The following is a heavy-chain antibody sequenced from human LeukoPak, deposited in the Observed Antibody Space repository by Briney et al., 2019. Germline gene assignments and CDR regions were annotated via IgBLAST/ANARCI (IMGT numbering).Heavy chain of an antibody. CDR1: GFTVSSNY. V-gene: IGHV3-53*01. D-gene: IGHD2-2*01. J-gene: IGHJ5*02. Sequence: GGSLRLSCAASGFTVSSNYTSWVCQAPGKGLEWVSVIYSGGSTYYADSVKGRFTISRDNSKNTLYLQMNSLRAEDTAVYYCARGGDCSSTSCYVPEDNWFDPWGQGTLVTVSS. CDR2: IYSGGST. CDR3: ARGGDCSSTSCYVPEDNWFDP.